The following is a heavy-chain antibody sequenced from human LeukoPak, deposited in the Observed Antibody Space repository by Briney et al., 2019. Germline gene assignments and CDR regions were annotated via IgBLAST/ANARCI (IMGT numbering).Heavy chain of an antibody. D-gene: IGHD4-23*01. CDR1: GFTFSSYG. CDR2: ISYDGSNK. Sequence: GGSLRLSCAASGFTFSSYGMHWVRQAPGKGLEWVTVISYDGSNKYYADSVKGRFTISRDNSKNTLYLQMNSLRAEDTAVYYCAKGGYHGNAPGYWGQGTPVTVSS. V-gene: IGHV3-30*18. J-gene: IGHJ4*02. CDR3: AKGGYHGNAPGY.